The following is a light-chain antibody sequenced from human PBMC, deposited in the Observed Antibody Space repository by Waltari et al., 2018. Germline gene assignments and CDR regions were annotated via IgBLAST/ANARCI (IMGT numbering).Light chain of an antibody. Sequence: EIVMTQSPATLSVSPGERATLSCRASQSVSSNLSWYQQNPGQAPRLLIYVASTRATGIPARFSGSGSGTEFTLTISSLQSEDVAVYYCKQYNNWRGAFGQGTKVEIK. V-gene: IGKV3-15*01. CDR3: KQYNNWRGA. J-gene: IGKJ1*01. CDR2: VAS. CDR1: QSVSSN.